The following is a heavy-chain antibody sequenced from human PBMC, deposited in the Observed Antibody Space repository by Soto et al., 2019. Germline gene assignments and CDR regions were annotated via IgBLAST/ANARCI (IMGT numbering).Heavy chain of an antibody. J-gene: IGHJ3*02. V-gene: IGHV1-8*01. D-gene: IGHD3-9*01. Sequence: QVQLVQSGADVKKPGASVKVSCKASGYTFTSYDINWVRQATGQGLEWMGWMNPNSGNTGYAQKFQGRVTMTRNTSISTAYMELSSLRSEDTAVYYCAIHYDILTGYYNAPDDAFDIWGQGTMVTVSS. CDR3: AIHYDILTGYYNAPDDAFDI. CDR1: GYTFTSYD. CDR2: MNPNSGNT.